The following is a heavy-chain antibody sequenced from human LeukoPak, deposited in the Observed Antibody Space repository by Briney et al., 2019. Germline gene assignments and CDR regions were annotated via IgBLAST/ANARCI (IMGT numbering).Heavy chain of an antibody. J-gene: IGHJ5*02. CDR1: VYTFTRYV. V-gene: IGHV1-18*01. CDR3: ASTLGYCSGGSCSWFDP. Sequence: GASVKVSCKASVYTFTRYVISWVRQAPGQGLEWMGWISAYNGNTNYAQKLQGRVTMTTDTSTSTAYMELRSMRSDDTAVYYCASTLGYCSGGSCSWFDPWGQGTLVTVSS. CDR2: ISAYNGNT. D-gene: IGHD2-15*01.